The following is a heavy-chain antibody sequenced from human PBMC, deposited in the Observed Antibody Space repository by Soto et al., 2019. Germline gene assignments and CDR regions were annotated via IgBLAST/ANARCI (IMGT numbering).Heavy chain of an antibody. Sequence: GASVKVSCKASGYTITSYGISWVRQAPGQGLEWMGWISAYNGNTNYAQKLQGRVTMTTDTSTSTAYMELRSLRSDDTAVYYCARVGNLLERAVAGGHWGQGTLVTVSS. CDR2: ISAYNGNT. V-gene: IGHV1-18*01. J-gene: IGHJ4*02. D-gene: IGHD6-19*01. CDR1: GYTITSYG. CDR3: ARVGNLLERAVAGGH.